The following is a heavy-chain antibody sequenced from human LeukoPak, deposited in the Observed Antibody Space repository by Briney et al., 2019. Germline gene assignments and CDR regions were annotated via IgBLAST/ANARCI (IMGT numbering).Heavy chain of an antibody. Sequence: SVKVSCKASGGTFSSYAISWVRHAPGQGLEWMGGIIPIFGTANYEQKFQGRVTITTDESTSTAYMELSSLRSEDTAVYYCARDNYAGANWFDPWGQGTLVTVSS. CDR1: GGTFSSYA. J-gene: IGHJ5*02. D-gene: IGHD1-7*01. V-gene: IGHV1-69*05. CDR3: ARDNYAGANWFDP. CDR2: IIPIFGTA.